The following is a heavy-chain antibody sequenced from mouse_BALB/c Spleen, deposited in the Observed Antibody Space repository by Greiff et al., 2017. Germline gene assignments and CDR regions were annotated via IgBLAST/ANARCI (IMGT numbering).Heavy chain of an antibody. CDR2: IWSGGST. Sequence: QVQLQQSGPGLVQPSQCLSISCTVSGFSLTSYGVHWVRQSPGKGLEWLGVIWSGGSTDYNAAFISRLSISKDNSKSQVFFKMNSLQANDTAIYYCARYYYGYYYAMDYWGQGTSVTVSS. V-gene: IGHV2-2*02. J-gene: IGHJ4*01. CDR1: GFSLTSYG. CDR3: ARYYYGYYYAMDY. D-gene: IGHD1-1*01.